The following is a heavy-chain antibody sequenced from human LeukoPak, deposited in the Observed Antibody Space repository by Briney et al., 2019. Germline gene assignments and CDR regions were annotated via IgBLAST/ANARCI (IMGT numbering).Heavy chain of an antibody. CDR3: AKVYTTGWSYFDY. D-gene: IGHD6-19*01. V-gene: IGHV3-23*01. Sequence: GGSLRLSCAASGFTFRTFAMRWVRQAPGKGLEWVSGFSDNSGSTYYADSVKGRFTISRDNSKDTLYLQMDGLRAEDTAIYYYAKVYTTGWSYFDYWGQGILVTVSS. CDR2: FSDNSGST. CDR1: GFTFRTFA. J-gene: IGHJ4*02.